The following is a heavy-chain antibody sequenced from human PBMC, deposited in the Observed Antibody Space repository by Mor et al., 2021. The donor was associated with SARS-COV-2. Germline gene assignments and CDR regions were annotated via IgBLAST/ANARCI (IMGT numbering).Heavy chain of an antibody. D-gene: IGHD1-26*01. CDR2: IYPGDSDT. CDR3: ATSPALLPDNRVAFDI. Sequence: VRQMPDKGLEWMGIIYPGDSDTRYSPSFQGQVTISADKSISTAFVQWSSLKASDTAMYYCATSPALLPDNRVAFDIWG. V-gene: IGHV5-51*01. J-gene: IGHJ3*02.